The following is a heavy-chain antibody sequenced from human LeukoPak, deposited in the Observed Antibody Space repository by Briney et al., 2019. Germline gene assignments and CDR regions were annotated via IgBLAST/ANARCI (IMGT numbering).Heavy chain of an antibody. CDR2: IYHTGST. V-gene: IGHV4-61*08. CDR1: GGSISSGGYY. J-gene: IGHJ3*02. Sequence: SETLSLTCTVSGGSISSGGYYWSWIRQPPGKGLEWIGYIYHTGSTNYSPSLKSRVTMSVDTPKNQISLNLSSVTTADTAVYYCARDIPLGAATIAFDIWGQGTMVTVSS. D-gene: IGHD1-26*01. CDR3: ARDIPLGAATIAFDI.